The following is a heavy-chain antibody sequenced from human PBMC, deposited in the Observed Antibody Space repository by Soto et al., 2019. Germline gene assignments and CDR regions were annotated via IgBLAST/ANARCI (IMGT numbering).Heavy chain of an antibody. V-gene: IGHV1-69*01. CDR1: GGTFSSYA. CDR3: ARHTHGYSGYDFEDIRYYYYGMDV. CDR2: IIPIFGTA. J-gene: IGHJ6*02. Sequence: QVQLVQSGAEVKKPGSSVKVSCKASGGTFSSYAISWVRQAPGQGLEWMGGIIPIFGTANYAQKFQGRVTITADESTSTAYMELSSVRSEDTAVYYCARHTHGYSGYDFEDIRYYYYGMDVWGQGTTVTVSS. D-gene: IGHD5-12*01.